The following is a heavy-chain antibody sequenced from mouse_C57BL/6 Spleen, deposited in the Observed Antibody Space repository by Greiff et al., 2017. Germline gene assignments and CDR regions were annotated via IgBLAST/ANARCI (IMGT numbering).Heavy chain of an antibody. J-gene: IGHJ2*01. Sequence: VQLQESGPGLVQPSQSLSITCTVSGFSLTSYGVHWVRQSPGTGLEWLGVIWSGGSTDYNAAFISRLSISKDNSKSQVFFKMNSLQADDTAIYYCARAANFYFDYWGQGTTRTVSS. CDR3: ARAANFYFDY. CDR1: GFSLTSYG. D-gene: IGHD1-2*01. V-gene: IGHV2-2*01. CDR2: IWSGGST.